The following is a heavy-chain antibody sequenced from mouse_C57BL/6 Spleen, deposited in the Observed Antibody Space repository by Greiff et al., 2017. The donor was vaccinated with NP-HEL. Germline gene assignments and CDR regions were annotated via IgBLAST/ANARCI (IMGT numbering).Heavy chain of an antibody. CDR3: AGGNYFYAMDY. CDR1: GYTFTDYN. D-gene: IGHD2-1*01. J-gene: IGHJ4*01. Sequence: EVQLQQSGPELVKPGASVKMSCKASGYTFTDYNMHWVKQSHGKSLEWIGYINPNIGGTSYNQKFKGKATLTVNKSSSTAYMELRSLTSEDAAVYYCAGGNYFYAMDYWGQGTSVTVSS. CDR2: INPNIGGT. V-gene: IGHV1-22*01.